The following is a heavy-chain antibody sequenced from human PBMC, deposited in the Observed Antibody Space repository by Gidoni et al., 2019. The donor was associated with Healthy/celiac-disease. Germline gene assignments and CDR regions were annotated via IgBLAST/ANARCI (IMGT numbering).Heavy chain of an antibody. CDR3: ARARRYSQITMVRGVRGWFDP. CDR2: INHSGST. Sequence: QVQLQQWGAGRLKPSETLSRTCAVYGGSFSGYYWSWIRQPPGKWLEWIGEINHSGSTNYNPSLKSRVTISVDTSKNQFSLKLSSVTAADTAVYYCARARRYSQITMVRGVRGWFDPLGQGTLVTVSS. CDR1: GGSFSGYY. V-gene: IGHV4-34*01. D-gene: IGHD3-10*01. J-gene: IGHJ5*02.